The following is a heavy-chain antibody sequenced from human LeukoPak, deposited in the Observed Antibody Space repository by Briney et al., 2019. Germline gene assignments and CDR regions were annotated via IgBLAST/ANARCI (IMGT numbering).Heavy chain of an antibody. V-gene: IGHV4-59*01. CDR2: IYYSGST. J-gene: IGHJ4*02. CDR1: GGSISSYY. D-gene: IGHD3-22*01. Sequence: TSSETLSLACTVSGGSISSYYWSWIRQPPGKGLEWIGYIYYSGSTNYNPSLKSRVTISVDTSKNQFSLKLSSVTAADTAVYYCARVYYDSRGYFTGEYYFDYWGQGTLVTVSS. CDR3: ARVYYDSRGYFTGEYYFDY.